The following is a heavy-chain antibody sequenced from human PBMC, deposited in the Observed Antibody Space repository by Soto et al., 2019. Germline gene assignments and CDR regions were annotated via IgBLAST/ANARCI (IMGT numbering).Heavy chain of an antibody. V-gene: IGHV4-59*01. CDR1: GGSISSYY. J-gene: IGHJ3*02. CDR2: IYYSGST. CDR3: AREGMGWLPSAFDI. Sequence: SETLSLTCTVSGGSISSYYWSWIRQPPGKGLEWIGYIYYSGSTNYNPSLKSRVTISVDTSKNQFSLKLSSVTAADTAVYYCAREGMGWLPSAFDIWGQGTMVTVSS. D-gene: IGHD5-12*01.